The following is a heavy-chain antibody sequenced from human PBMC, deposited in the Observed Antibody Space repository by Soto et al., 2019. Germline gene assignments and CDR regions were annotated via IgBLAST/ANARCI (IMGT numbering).Heavy chain of an antibody. J-gene: IGHJ4*02. D-gene: IGHD3-16*01. Sequence: QVQLVESGGGVVQPGRSLRLSCAASGFTFSSYAMHWVRQAPGKGLEWVAVISYDGSNKYYADSVKGGFTISRDNSKNTLDLQLNSLSAEDTAVYYCARAYEGDYFDYWGQGALVTDS. CDR3: ARAYEGDYFDY. CDR2: ISYDGSNK. V-gene: IGHV3-30-3*01. CDR1: GFTFSSYA.